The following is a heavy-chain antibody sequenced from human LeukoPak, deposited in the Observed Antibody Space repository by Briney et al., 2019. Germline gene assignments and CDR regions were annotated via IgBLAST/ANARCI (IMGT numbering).Heavy chain of an antibody. CDR2: IIPIFGTA. V-gene: IGHV1-69*13. CDR3: ARSYHDILTGYSYASDY. J-gene: IGHJ4*02. Sequence: ASVKVSCKASGGTFSSYAISWVRQAPGQGLEWMGGIIPIFGTANYAQKFQGRVTITADESTSTAYMELSSLRSEDTAVYYCARSYHDILTGYSYASDYWGQGTLVTVSS. D-gene: IGHD3-9*01. CDR1: GGTFSSYA.